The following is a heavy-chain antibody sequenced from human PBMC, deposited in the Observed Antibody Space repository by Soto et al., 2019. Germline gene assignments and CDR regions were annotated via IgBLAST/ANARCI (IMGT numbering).Heavy chain of an antibody. CDR1: GYSFTSYW. V-gene: IGHV5-51*01. D-gene: IGHD3-10*01. CDR2: IYPGDSDT. CDR3: ARQAGGNTMVRGVLPIGDY. J-gene: IGHJ4*02. Sequence: PGESLKISCKGSGYSFTSYWIGWVRQMPGKGLEWMGIIYPGDSDTRYSPSFQGQVTISADKSISTAYLQWSSLKASDTAMYYCARQAGGNTMVRGVLPIGDYWGQGTLVTVSS.